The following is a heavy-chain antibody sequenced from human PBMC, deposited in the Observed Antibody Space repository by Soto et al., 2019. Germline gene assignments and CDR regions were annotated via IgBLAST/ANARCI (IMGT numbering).Heavy chain of an antibody. D-gene: IGHD2-15*01. CDR2: ISGSGGST. J-gene: IGHJ4*02. CDR3: AKDQGHRGSWFRYFDY. Sequence: PGGSLRLSCAASGFTFSSYAMSWVRQAPGKGLEWVSAISGSGGSTYYADSVKGRFTISRDNSKNTLYLQMNSLRAEDTAVYYCAKDQGHRGSWFRYFDYWGQGTLVTVSS. CDR1: GFTFSSYA. V-gene: IGHV3-23*01.